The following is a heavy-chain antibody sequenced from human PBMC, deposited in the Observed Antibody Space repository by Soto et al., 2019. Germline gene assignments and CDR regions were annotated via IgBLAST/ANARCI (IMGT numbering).Heavy chain of an antibody. V-gene: IGHV4-59*08. CDR3: ARFSTLGKDYGMDV. J-gene: IGHJ6*02. CDR1: GGSISSYY. CDR2: IYYSGRT. Sequence: SETLSLTCTVSGGSISSYYWSWIRQPPGKGLEWIGYIYYSGRTNYNPSLKSRLSMSIDTSKNQFSLRLTSVTVADTAVYFCARFSTLGKDYGMDVWGQGTTVTVSS. D-gene: IGHD3-3*02.